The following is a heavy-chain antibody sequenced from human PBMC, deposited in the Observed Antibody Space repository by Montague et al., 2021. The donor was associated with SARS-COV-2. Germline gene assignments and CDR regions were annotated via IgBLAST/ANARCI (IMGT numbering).Heavy chain of an antibody. CDR1: GGSIGNWTYY. CDR2: INHSGST. CDR3: ARGARQGYGFRLGSFDS. Sequence: SETLSLTCTVSGGSIGNWTYYWNWIRQPPGKGLEWTGEINHSGSTNYNPSLKSRVTMSVDTSKNQFSLKLSSVTAADTAVYYCARGARQGYGFRLGSFDSWGQGTLVTVSS. V-gene: IGHV4-39*07. J-gene: IGHJ4*02. D-gene: IGHD3-10*01.